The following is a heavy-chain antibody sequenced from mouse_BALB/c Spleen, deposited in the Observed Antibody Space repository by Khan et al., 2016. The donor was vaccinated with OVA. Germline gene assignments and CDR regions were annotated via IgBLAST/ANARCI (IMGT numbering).Heavy chain of an antibody. V-gene: IGHV3-8*02. Sequence: EVQLQESGPSLVKPSQTLSLTCSVTGDSITSGYWNWIRKFPGNKLEYMGYIIYTGNTYYNPSLKSRISITRHTSKNQYYLQQSSVTDEDTATYDCARSTDRYAFVYWGQGTLVTVSA. D-gene: IGHD2-14*01. CDR1: GDSITSGY. J-gene: IGHJ3*01. CDR2: IIYTGNT. CDR3: ARSTDRYAFVY.